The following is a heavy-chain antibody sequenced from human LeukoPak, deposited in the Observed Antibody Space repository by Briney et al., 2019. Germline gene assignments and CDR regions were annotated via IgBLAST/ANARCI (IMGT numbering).Heavy chain of an antibody. D-gene: IGHD4-17*01. CDR3: ARLYTVTTVFDY. CDR2: INSDGSST. V-gene: IGHV3-74*01. CDR1: GFTFSSYA. Sequence: GGSLRLSCAASGFTFSSYAMHWVRQAPGKGLVWVSRINSDGSSTSYADSVKGRFTISRDNAKNTLCLQMNSLRAEDTAVYYCARLYTVTTVFDYWGQGTLVTVSS. J-gene: IGHJ4*02.